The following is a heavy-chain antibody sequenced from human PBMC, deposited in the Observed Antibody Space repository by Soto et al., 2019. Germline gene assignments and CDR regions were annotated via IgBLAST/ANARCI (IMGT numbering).Heavy chain of an antibody. J-gene: IGHJ6*02. CDR2: ISSSSNYI. CDR3: ARDLRIAARPDSDYSMDV. Sequence: GSLRLSCVPSGFSFSSYRPSWVRPAPGKGLEWVSSISSSSNYIYYADSMKGRFTISRDNAKNSLYLQMNSLRAEDTAVYYCARDLRIAARPDSDYSMDVWGQGTTVTVSS. CDR1: GFSFSSYR. D-gene: IGHD6-6*01. V-gene: IGHV3-21*01.